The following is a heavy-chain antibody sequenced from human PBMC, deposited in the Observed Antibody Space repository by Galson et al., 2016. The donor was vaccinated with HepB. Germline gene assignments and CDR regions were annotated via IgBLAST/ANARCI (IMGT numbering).Heavy chain of an antibody. Sequence: SLRLSCAASGLTFSDHYMDWVRQAPGKGLEWVGRSRNKANSYTTEYAASVKGRFTISRDDPESSLYLQMNSLKTEDTAVYYCARVRAESYFDYWGQGTLVTVSS. CDR1: GLTFSDHY. CDR3: ARVRAESYFDY. V-gene: IGHV3-72*01. CDR2: SRNKANSYTT. D-gene: IGHD4/OR15-4a*01. J-gene: IGHJ4*02.